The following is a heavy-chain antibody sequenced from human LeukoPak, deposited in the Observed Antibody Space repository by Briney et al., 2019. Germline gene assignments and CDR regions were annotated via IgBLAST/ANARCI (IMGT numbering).Heavy chain of an antibody. CDR2: IRSKAYGGTT. V-gene: IGHV3-49*04. CDR3: STVTSSY. D-gene: IGHD2-21*02. J-gene: IGHJ4*02. Sequence: GGSLRLSCTASGFTFGDYAMSWVRQAPGKGLEWVGFIRSKAYGGTTEYAASVKGRFTISRDDSKSIAYLQMNSLKTEDTAVYYNSTVTSSYWGQGALVTVSS. CDR1: GFTFGDYA.